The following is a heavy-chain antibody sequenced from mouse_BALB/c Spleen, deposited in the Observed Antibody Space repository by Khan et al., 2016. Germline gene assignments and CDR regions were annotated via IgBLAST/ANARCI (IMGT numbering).Heavy chain of an antibody. J-gene: IGHJ2*01. CDR2: ISSGGSS. CDR3: ASKVYSFDY. Sequence: EVGLVESGGGLVKPGGSLKLSCAASGFTFSSYAMSWVRQTPEKRLEWVASISSGGSSFYPDILKDRFTISRDNARNILYLQMSSLKSEDAAMYSGASKVYSFDYWGQGTTITVSS. V-gene: IGHV5-6-5*01. CDR1: GFTFSSYA.